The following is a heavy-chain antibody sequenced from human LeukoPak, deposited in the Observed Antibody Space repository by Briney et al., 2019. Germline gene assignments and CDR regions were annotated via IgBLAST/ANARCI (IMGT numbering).Heavy chain of an antibody. CDR3: ARDHGVFQYYFDY. CDR2: IYSGGTT. D-gene: IGHD2-8*01. Sequence: GGSLRLSCAASGFTVSGNYMSWVRQAPGKGLEWVSLIYSGGTTYYADSVKGRFTISRDNSKNTLYLQMNSLRAEDTAVYYCARDHGVFQYYFDYWGQGTLVTVPS. J-gene: IGHJ4*02. CDR1: GFTVSGNY. V-gene: IGHV3-53*05.